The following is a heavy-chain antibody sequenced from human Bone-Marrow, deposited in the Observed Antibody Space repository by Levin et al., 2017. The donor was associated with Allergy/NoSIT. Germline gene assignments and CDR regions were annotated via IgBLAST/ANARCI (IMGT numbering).Heavy chain of an antibody. D-gene: IGHD5-12*01. V-gene: IGHV3-23*01. CDR3: VKGEWLRLPSDY. J-gene: IGHJ4*02. CDR1: GFTFSNFA. Sequence: PGGSLRLSCAASGFTFSNFAMSWVRQAPGKGLEWVSVISGSGGYTYFADSVKGRFTISRDNSKNTLYLQMNSLRAEDTAVYYCVKGEWLRLPSDYWGQGTLVTVSS. CDR2: ISGSGGYT.